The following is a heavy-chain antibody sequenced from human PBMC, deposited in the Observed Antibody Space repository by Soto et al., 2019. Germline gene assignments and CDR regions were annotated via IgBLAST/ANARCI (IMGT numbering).Heavy chain of an antibody. CDR1: GFSVSTSH. J-gene: IGHJ4*02. D-gene: IGHD2-15*01. Sequence: PGGSLRLSCAAAGFSVSTSHISWVRQAPGKGLVWVSRINSDGSSTSYADSVKGRFTISRDNAKNTLYLQMNSLRAEDTAVYYCARSPWPGVAASWGQGTLVTVSS. V-gene: IGHV3-74*01. CDR2: INSDGSST. CDR3: ARSPWPGVAAS.